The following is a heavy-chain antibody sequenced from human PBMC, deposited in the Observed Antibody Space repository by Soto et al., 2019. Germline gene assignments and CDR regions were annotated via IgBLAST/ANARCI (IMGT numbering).Heavy chain of an antibody. CDR3: ARTSYDSSGTAADP. J-gene: IGHJ5*02. CDR2: VYYSGST. Sequence: SETLSLTCTVSGGSISSGGYYWSWIRQHPGKGLEWIGYVYYSGSTYYNPSLKSRVTISVDTSKNQFSLKLSSVTAADTAVYYCARTSYDSSGTAADPWGQGTLVTVSS. D-gene: IGHD3-22*01. CDR1: GGSISSGGYY. V-gene: IGHV4-31*03.